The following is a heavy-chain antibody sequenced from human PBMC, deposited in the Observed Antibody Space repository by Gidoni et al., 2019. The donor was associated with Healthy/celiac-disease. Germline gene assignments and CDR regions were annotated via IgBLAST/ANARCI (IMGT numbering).Heavy chain of an antibody. CDR3: ARDRWIVATVTAPFPAY. J-gene: IGHJ4*02. CDR2: INAGNGNT. CDR1: GYTFTSYA. D-gene: IGHD4-17*01. Sequence: QVQLVQSGAEVKKPGASVKVSCKASGYTFTSYAMHWVRQAPGQRLEWMGWINAGNGNTKYSQKFQGRVTITRDTSASTAYMELSSLRSEDTAVYYCARDRWIVATVTAPFPAYWGQGTLVTVSS. V-gene: IGHV1-3*01.